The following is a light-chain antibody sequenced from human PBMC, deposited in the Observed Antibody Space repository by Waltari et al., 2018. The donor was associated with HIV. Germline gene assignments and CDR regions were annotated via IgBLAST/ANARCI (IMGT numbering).Light chain of an antibody. CDR3: VAWDDSLRGVV. V-gene: IGLV1-47*01. CDR2: RKN. J-gene: IGLJ2*01. CDR1: TSNIGSND. Sequence: SVLTQPPSASGTPGQRVTISCSGSTSNIGSNDVFWYQHLPGAAPKPLIHRKNQRPSGVPGRFSGSTSGTSASLAISGLRSEDEADYYCVAWDDSLRGVVFGGGTKVAAL.